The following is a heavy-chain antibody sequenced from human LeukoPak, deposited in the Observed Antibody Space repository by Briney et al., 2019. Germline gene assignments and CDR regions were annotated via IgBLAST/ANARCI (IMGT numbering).Heavy chain of an antibody. Sequence: GGPLRLSCAASGFTFSSHAMSWVRQAPGKGLEWVSAISGSGGSTYYADSVKGRFTISRDKSKNTLYLQMNSLRAEDTAVYYCAKGLAVAGHFDYWGQGTLVTVSS. D-gene: IGHD6-19*01. CDR2: ISGSGGST. V-gene: IGHV3-23*01. CDR1: GFTFSSHA. CDR3: AKGLAVAGHFDY. J-gene: IGHJ4*02.